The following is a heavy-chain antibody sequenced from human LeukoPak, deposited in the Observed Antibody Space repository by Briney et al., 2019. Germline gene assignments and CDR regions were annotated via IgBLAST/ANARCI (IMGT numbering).Heavy chain of an antibody. J-gene: IGHJ6*02. Sequence: PSETLSLTCAVYGGSFSGYYWSWIRQPPGKGLEWIGEINHSGSTNYNPSLKSRVTISVDTSKNQFSLKLSSVTAADTAVYYCARQRVVPAAIAYYGMDVWGQGTTVTVSS. CDR1: GGSFSGYY. CDR3: ARQRVVPAAIAYYGMDV. CDR2: INHSGST. V-gene: IGHV4-34*01. D-gene: IGHD2-2*02.